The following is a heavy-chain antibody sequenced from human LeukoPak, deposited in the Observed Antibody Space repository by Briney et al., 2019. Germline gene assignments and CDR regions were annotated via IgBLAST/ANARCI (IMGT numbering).Heavy chain of an antibody. CDR1: GGSISSYY. Sequence: SETLSLTCTVSGGSISSYYWSWIRQPPGKGLEWIGYIYYSGSTNYNPSLKSRVTISVDTSKNQFSLKLSSVTAADTAVYYCARVAGGSGWYVVADYYYYGMDVWGQGTTVTVSS. CDR3: ARVAGGSGWYVVADYYYYGMDV. V-gene: IGHV4-59*01. D-gene: IGHD6-19*01. J-gene: IGHJ6*02. CDR2: IYYSGST.